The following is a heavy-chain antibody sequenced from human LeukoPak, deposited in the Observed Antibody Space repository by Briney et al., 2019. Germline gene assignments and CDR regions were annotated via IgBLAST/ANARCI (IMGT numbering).Heavy chain of an antibody. J-gene: IGHJ4*02. CDR1: GFTFSSYG. V-gene: IGHV3-23*01. Sequence: GGTLRLSCAASGFTFSSYGMSWVRQAPGKGLEWVSAIETGGASTYYADSVKGRFSISRDNSKNTLYLQMNSLRAEDTALYYCAKENPHNDYWGQGTLVTVSS. CDR2: IETGGAST. CDR3: AKENPHNDY.